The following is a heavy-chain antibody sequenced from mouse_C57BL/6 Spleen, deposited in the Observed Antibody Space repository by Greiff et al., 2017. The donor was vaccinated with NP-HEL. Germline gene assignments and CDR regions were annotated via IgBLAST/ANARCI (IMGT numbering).Heavy chain of an antibody. V-gene: IGHV1-50*01. CDR1: GYTFTSYW. D-gene: IGHD1-1*01. J-gene: IGHJ2*01. Sequence: QVQLQQPGAELVKPGASVKLSCKASGYTFTSYWMQWVKQRPGQGLEWIGEIDPSDSYTNYNQKFKGKATLTVDTSSSPAYMQLSSLTSEDSAVYYCARSLITTVVVPDYWGQGTTLTVSS. CDR3: ARSLITTVVVPDY. CDR2: IDPSDSYT.